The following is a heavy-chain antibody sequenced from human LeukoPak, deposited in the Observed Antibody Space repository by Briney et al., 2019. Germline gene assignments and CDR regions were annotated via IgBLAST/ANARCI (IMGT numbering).Heavy chain of an antibody. J-gene: IGHJ4*02. D-gene: IGHD3-9*01. Sequence: GGSLRLSCAASGFTFSSYEMNWVRQAPGKGLEWVSYISSSGSTIYYADSVKGRFTISGDNAKNSLYLQMNSLRAEDTAVYYCATLSSYYDILTGYDYWGQGTLVTVSS. CDR2: ISSSGSTI. CDR1: GFTFSSYE. CDR3: ATLSSYYDILTGYDY. V-gene: IGHV3-48*03.